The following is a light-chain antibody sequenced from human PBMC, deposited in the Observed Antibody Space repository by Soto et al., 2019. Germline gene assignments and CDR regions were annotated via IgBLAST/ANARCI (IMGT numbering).Light chain of an antibody. CDR2: GAS. Sequence: EIVLTQSPGTLSLSPGERATLSCRASQSVSSSYLAWYQQKPGQAPRLLIYGASSRATGIPDRFSGSGSGTDFTLTFSRLEHEDFAVYYCQQYGSSLITFGQGTRLEIK. J-gene: IGKJ5*01. CDR1: QSVSSSY. CDR3: QQYGSSLIT. V-gene: IGKV3-20*01.